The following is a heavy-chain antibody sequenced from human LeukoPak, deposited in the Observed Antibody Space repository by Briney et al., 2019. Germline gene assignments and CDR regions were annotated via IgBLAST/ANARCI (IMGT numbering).Heavy chain of an antibody. J-gene: IGHJ5*02. CDR1: GDSISSYY. D-gene: IGHD2-2*01. CDR2: IYKSGST. CDR3: ASGLGYCSSTSCAPVGWFDP. Sequence: SETLSLTCTVSGDSISSYYWSWIRQPPGKGLEWIGYIYKSGSTNYNPSLKSRVTISVDTSKNQFSLKLSSVTAADTAVYYCASGLGYCSSTSCAPVGWFDPWGQGTLVTVSS. V-gene: IGHV4-59*12.